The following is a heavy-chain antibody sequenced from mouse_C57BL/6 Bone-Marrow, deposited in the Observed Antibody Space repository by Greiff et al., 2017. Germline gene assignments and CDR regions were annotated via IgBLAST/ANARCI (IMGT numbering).Heavy chain of an antibody. CDR2: ISNGGGST. Sequence: EVKLEESGGGLVQPGGSLKLSCAASGFTFSDYYMYWVRQTPEKRLEWVAYISNGGGSTYYPDTVKGRFTISRDNAKNTLYLQMSRLKSEDTAMYYCARHGTMITTDYYAMDYWGQGTSVTVSS. V-gene: IGHV5-12*01. CDR3: ARHGTMITTDYYAMDY. CDR1: GFTFSDYY. D-gene: IGHD2-4*01. J-gene: IGHJ4*01.